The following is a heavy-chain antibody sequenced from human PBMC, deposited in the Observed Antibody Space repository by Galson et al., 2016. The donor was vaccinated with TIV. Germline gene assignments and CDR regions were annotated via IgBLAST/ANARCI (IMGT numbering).Heavy chain of an antibody. D-gene: IGHD7-27*01. J-gene: IGHJ4*02. CDR1: GYMFIYHA. CDR2: ISCGNGNT. Sequence: SVKVSCKASGYMFIYHAVHWVRQAPGQRLEWMGWISCGNGNTKYAQKFKGRVTITRDTSASTVYMELSSLTSDDTSVYFCARDSPGAAKFFGYWGQGALVAVSS. V-gene: IGHV1-3*01. CDR3: ARDSPGAAKFFGY.